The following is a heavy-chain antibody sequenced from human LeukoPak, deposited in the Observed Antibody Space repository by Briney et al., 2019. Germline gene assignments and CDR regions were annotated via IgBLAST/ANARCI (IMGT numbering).Heavy chain of an antibody. Sequence: ASVKVSCKASGYTFTSYGISWVRQAPGQGLEWMGWISAYNGNTNYAQKFQGRVTITADESTSTAYMELSSLRSEDTAVYYCASSYYDSSGYPYYFDYWGQGTLVTVSS. CDR2: ISAYNGNT. CDR3: ASSYYDSSGYPYYFDY. D-gene: IGHD3-22*01. CDR1: GYTFTSYG. V-gene: IGHV1-18*01. J-gene: IGHJ4*02.